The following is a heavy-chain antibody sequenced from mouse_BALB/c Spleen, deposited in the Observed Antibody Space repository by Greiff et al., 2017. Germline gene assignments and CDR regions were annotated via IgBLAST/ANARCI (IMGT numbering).Heavy chain of an antibody. D-gene: IGHD2-4*01. V-gene: IGHV5-6-5*01. CDR3: ARPTMITTGAWFAY. J-gene: IGHJ3*01. Sequence: EVQGVESGGGLVKPGGSLKLSCAASGFTFSSYAMSWVRQTPEKRLEWVASISSGGSTYYPDSVKGRFTISRDNARNILYLQMSSLRSEDTAMYYCARPTMITTGAWFAYWGQGTLVTVSA. CDR1: GFTFSSYA. CDR2: ISSGGST.